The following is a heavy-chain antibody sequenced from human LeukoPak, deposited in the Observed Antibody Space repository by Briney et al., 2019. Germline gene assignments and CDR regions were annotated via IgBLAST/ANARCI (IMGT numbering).Heavy chain of an antibody. CDR2: ISGNGGNT. CDR1: GFTFRSYA. J-gene: IGHJ3*02. Sequence: GGSLSLSCAGSGFTFRSYAVSWVRQAPGKGLEWVSTISGNGGNTYYVDSVKGRFTISRDNSKNTLYLQMNSLRAEDTAVYYCAKRIAWAFDIWGQGTMVTVSS. V-gene: IGHV3-23*01. D-gene: IGHD2/OR15-2a*01. CDR3: AKRIAWAFDI.